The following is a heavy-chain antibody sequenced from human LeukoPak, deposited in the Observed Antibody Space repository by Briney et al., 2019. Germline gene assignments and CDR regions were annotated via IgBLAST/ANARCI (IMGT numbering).Heavy chain of an antibody. V-gene: IGHV1-2*02. CDR1: GYTFTGPY. Sequence: ASLKVSCKASGYTFTGPYIHWMRQAPGQGLEWMGWINPNSGGTKCAQKFQGRVTVTRDTSTSTAYMELSGLRADDTAVYYCARVEYCTKGVCINFDLWGQGTLVTVSS. D-gene: IGHD2-8*01. J-gene: IGHJ4*02. CDR2: INPNSGGT. CDR3: ARVEYCTKGVCINFDL.